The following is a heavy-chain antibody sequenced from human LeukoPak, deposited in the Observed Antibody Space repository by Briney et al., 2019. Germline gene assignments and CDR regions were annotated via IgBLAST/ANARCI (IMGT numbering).Heavy chain of an antibody. CDR2: ISFDGSNA. Sequence: GRSLRLSCAASGFTFSSYAMHRVRQAPGKGLEWVAVISFDGSNAYYADSVRGRFTISRDKSKDTLYLQMNSLRAEDTAVYYCARDHYWLEYCSEGVCRDSFDIWGQGTMVTVSS. D-gene: IGHD2-8*01. J-gene: IGHJ3*02. CDR1: GFTFSSYA. V-gene: IGHV3-30-3*01. CDR3: ARDHYWLEYCSEGVCRDSFDI.